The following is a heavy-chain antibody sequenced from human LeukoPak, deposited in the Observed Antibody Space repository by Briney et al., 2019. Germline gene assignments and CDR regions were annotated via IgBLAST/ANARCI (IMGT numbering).Heavy chain of an antibody. V-gene: IGHV3-7*01. J-gene: IGHJ6*03. D-gene: IGHD3-10*01. CDR1: GFTFSSYW. Sequence: GGSLRLSCAASGFTFSSYWMSWVRQAPGKGLEWVANIKQDGSEKYYVDSVKGRFTISRDNAKNSLYLQMNSLRAEDTAVYYCARDFSRWFGDPIYYYYMDVWGKGTTVTVSS. CDR3: ARDFSRWFGDPIYYYYMDV. CDR2: IKQDGSEK.